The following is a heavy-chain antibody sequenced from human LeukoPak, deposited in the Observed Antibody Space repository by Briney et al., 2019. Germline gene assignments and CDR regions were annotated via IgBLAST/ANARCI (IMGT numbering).Heavy chain of an antibody. CDR1: GFTFSSYA. Sequence: GGSLRLSCAASGFTFSSYAMSWVRQAPGKGLEWVSAISGSGGSTYYADSVKGRFTISRDNAKNSLYLQMNSLRAEDTAVYYRARANRFDYWGQGTLVTVSS. V-gene: IGHV3-23*01. CDR3: ARANRFDY. J-gene: IGHJ4*02. CDR2: ISGSGGST.